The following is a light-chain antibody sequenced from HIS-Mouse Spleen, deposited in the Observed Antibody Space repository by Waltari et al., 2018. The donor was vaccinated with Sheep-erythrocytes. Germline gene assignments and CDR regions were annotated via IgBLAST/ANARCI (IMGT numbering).Light chain of an antibody. J-gene: IGLJ3*02. V-gene: IGLV2-8*01. CDR2: EVR. CDR3: SSYAGSNNWV. CDR1: SSDGGGYKY. Sequence: QSALTQPPSASGSPGQSVTISCTGTSSDGGGYKYVSWYQQHPGKAPKPMIYEVRKRPSGVPDPFSGSKSGNTASLTVSGLQAEDEADYYCSSYAGSNNWVFGGGTKLTVL.